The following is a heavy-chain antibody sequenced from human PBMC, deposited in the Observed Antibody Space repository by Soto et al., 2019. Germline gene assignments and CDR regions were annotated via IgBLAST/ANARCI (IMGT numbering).Heavy chain of an antibody. J-gene: IGHJ5*02. D-gene: IGHD4-17*01. V-gene: IGHV4-34*01. Sequence: QVQLQQWGAGLLKPSETLSLTCAVYGGSFSGYYWSWIRQPPGKGLEWIGEINHSGSTNYNPSLKSRVTISVDTSKNQFSLKLSSVTAADTAVYYCARYMTTVAVGGFDPWGQGTLVTVSS. CDR3: ARYMTTVAVGGFDP. CDR1: GGSFSGYY. CDR2: INHSGST.